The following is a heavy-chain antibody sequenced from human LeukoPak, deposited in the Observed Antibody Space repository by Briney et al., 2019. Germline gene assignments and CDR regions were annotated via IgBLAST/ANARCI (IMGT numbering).Heavy chain of an antibody. D-gene: IGHD1-26*01. CDR1: GGSISTCY. J-gene: IGHJ4*02. CDR2: VYDIGTT. CDR3: ARHGGSLGYFDY. Sequence: PLETLSLTCSVSGGSISTCYWSWIRQTPGKGLEWIGYVYDIGTTNYNPSLKGRVTISSDTSKNQFSLNLRSVNASDTAIYYCARHGGSLGYFDYWGQGTLVTVSS. V-gene: IGHV4-59*08.